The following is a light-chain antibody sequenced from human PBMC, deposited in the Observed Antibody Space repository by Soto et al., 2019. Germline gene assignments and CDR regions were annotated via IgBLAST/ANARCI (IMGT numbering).Light chain of an antibody. V-gene: IGKV3-20*01. CDR3: QQYGSSPVT. J-gene: IGKJ2*01. CDR2: GTS. Sequence: EIVLTQSPGTLSLSPGERTTLSCRASQSVSSAYLAWYQQKPGQAPRLLIYGTSSRATDIPDRFSGSGSGTDFNLTISRLKPEDFAVYYCQQYGSSPVTFGQGTKLEIK. CDR1: QSVSSAY.